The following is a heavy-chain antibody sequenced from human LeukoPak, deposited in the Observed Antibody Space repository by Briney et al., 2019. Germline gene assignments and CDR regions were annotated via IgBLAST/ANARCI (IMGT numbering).Heavy chain of an antibody. Sequence: PSETLSLTCTVSSRSISSSHHYWGWLRPPPGTGLEWIGTIYCSWRSYNDPPLKSRVTMSIDTYKNQFSLKLSSCTAAETVVYYCARLSSEYYDFSSHIDYWGQGTLVTVSS. CDR3: ARLSSEYYDFSSHIDY. CDR1: SRSISSSHHY. CDR2: IYCSWRS. D-gene: IGHD3-3*01. J-gene: IGHJ4*02. V-gene: IGHV4-39*01.